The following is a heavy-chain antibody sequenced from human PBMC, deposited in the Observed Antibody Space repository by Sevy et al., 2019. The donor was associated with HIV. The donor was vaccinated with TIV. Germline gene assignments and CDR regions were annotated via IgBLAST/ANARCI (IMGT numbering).Heavy chain of an antibody. CDR2: ISSSSSTI. J-gene: IGHJ4*02. V-gene: IGHV3-48*01. D-gene: IGHD2-2*01. CDR1: GFTFSSYS. CDR3: ARDDIVVVPAAIGY. Sequence: GGSLRLSCAASGFTFSSYSMNWVHQAPGKGLEWVSYISSSSSTIYYADSVKGRFTISRDNAKNSLYLQMNSLRAEDTAVYYCARDDIVVVPAAIGYWGQGTLVTVSS.